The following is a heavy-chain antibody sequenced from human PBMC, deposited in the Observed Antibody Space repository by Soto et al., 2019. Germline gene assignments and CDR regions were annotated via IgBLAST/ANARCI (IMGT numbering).Heavy chain of an antibody. CDR3: AKVFRRGPYFCYYGMDV. Sequence: EVLLLESGGGLVQPGGSLRLSCAASGFTFSSCAMSWVRQAPGKGLEWVSAISGSGGSTYYADSVKGRFTISRDNSKNTLYLQMNSLRAEYTAVYYCAKVFRRGPYFCYYGMDVWGQGTTVTVSS. CDR1: GFTFSSCA. J-gene: IGHJ6*02. CDR2: ISGSGGST. V-gene: IGHV3-23*01.